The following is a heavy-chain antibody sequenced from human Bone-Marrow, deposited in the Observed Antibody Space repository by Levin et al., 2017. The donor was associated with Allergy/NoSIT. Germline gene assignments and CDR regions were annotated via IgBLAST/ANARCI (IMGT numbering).Heavy chain of an antibody. Sequence: PGGSLRLSCAASGFTFNSYNMNWVRQAPGKGLEWVSSISSSSSYIYYADSVKGRFTISRDNAKTSLYLQMDSLRAEDTAVYYCARDRFCSGGTCPRNWYFDLWGRGTLVTVSS. J-gene: IGHJ2*01. CDR2: ISSSSSYI. V-gene: IGHV3-21*01. D-gene: IGHD2-15*01. CDR3: ARDRFCSGGTCPRNWYFDL. CDR1: GFTFNSYN.